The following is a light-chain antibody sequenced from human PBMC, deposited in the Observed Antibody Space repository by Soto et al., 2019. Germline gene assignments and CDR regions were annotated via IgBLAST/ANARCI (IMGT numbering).Light chain of an antibody. CDR3: QQYGSSGT. J-gene: IGKJ1*01. CDR1: QSVSSNF. CDR2: GAS. Sequence: ENVLTQSPGTLSLSPGEGATLSCRASQSVSSNFLAWYQQKPGQAPRLLIYGASSRATGIPDRFSGSGSGTDFTLTISRLEPEDFAVYYCQQYGSSGTFGQGTKVDIK. V-gene: IGKV3-20*01.